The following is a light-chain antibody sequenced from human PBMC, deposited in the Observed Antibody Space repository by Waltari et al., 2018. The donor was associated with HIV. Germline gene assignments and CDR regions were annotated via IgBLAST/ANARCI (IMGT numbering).Light chain of an antibody. CDR3: QQYDNWLS. J-gene: IGKJ4*01. CDR1: QSVTSN. CDR2: GAS. V-gene: IGKV3-15*01. Sequence: VMTQSLATLPVSPGERATLSCRASQSVTSNLPWSQLKPGPAPRLLMYGASTRATGIPARFSGSGSGTEFTLTISSLQSEDFAVYVCQQYDNWLSFGGGTKVEIK.